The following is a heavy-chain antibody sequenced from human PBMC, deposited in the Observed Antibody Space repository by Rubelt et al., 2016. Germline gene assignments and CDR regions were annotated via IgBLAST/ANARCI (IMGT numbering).Heavy chain of an antibody. J-gene: IGHJ4*02. V-gene: IGHV4-39*07. Sequence: QLQLQESGPGLVKPSETLSLTCTVSGGSISSSSYYWGWIRQPPGMGLEWLGSIDYSGSTYYNPSLKSRVTISVDTSKNQFSLKLSSVTAADTAVYYCAREGDIVGATTAFDYWGQGTLVTVSS. CDR2: IDYSGST. CDR3: AREGDIVGATTAFDY. CDR1: GGSISSSSYY. D-gene: IGHD1-26*01.